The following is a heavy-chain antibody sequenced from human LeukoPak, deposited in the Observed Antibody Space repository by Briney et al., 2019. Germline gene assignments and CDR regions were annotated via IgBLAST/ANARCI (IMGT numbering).Heavy chain of an antibody. J-gene: IGHJ4*02. V-gene: IGHV4-59*08. CDR1: GGSISSYY. CDR2: IYYSGST. CDR3: ARQFSGSYSHFDY. Sequence: SETLSLTCTVSGGSISSYYWSWIRQPPGKGLEWIGYIYYSGSTNYNPSLKSRVTISVDTSKNQFSLKLSPVTAADTAVYYCARQFSGSYSHFDYWGQGTLVTVSS. D-gene: IGHD1-26*01.